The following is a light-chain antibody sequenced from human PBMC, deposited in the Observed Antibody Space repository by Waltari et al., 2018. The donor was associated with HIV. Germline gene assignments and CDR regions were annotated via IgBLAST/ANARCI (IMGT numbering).Light chain of an antibody. Sequence: QSVLTQPPSASGTPGQRVTISCSGSSSNIGSNYGYWYQQLPGTAPKLLIYRNNQPPSGVPDRFSGSKSGTSASLAISGLRSEDEADYYCAAWDDSLSGYVFGTGTKVTVL. J-gene: IGLJ1*01. CDR1: SSNIGSNY. CDR3: AAWDDSLSGYV. CDR2: RNN. V-gene: IGLV1-47*01.